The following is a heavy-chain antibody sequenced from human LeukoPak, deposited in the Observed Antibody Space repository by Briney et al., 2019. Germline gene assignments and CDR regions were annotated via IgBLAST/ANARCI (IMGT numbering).Heavy chain of an antibody. V-gene: IGHV3-30*18. D-gene: IGHD6-19*01. Sequence: GALRLSCAASGFTFSSYGMHWVRQAPGKGLEWVAVISYDGSNKYYADSVKGRFTISRDNSKNTLYLQMNSLRAEDTAVYYCAKDPYSSGAGSDGRLDYWGQGTLVTVSS. CDR2: ISYDGSNK. CDR1: GFTFSSYG. CDR3: AKDPYSSGAGSDGRLDY. J-gene: IGHJ4*02.